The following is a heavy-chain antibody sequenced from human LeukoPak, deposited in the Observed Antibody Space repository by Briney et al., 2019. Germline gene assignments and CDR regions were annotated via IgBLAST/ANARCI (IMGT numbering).Heavy chain of an antibody. Sequence: GGSLRLSCAASGFTFSSYAMSWVRQAPGKGLEWVSAISGSGGSTYCADSVKGRFTISRDNSKSTLFLQMNSLRAEDTAVYYCAKDPRVGSRVATPCHWGQGTLVTVSS. J-gene: IGHJ4*02. V-gene: IGHV3-23*01. CDR1: GFTFSSYA. CDR2: ISGSGGST. CDR3: AKDPRVGSRVATPCH. D-gene: IGHD5-24*01.